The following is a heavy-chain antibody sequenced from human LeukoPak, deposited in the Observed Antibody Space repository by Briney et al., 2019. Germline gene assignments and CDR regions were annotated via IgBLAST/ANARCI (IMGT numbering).Heavy chain of an antibody. J-gene: IGHJ4*02. D-gene: IGHD5-18*01. Sequence: SETLSLTCAVYGGSFSGYYWSWIRQPPGKGLEWIGEINHSGSTSYNPSLKSQVTISVDTSKNQFSLKLSSVAAADTAVYYCARGRGYSYGYFYWGQGTLVTVSS. CDR1: GGSFSGYY. CDR3: ARGRGYSYGYFY. V-gene: IGHV4-34*01. CDR2: INHSGST.